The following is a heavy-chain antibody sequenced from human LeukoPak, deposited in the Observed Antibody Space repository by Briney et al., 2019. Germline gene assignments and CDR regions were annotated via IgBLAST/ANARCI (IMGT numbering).Heavy chain of an antibody. CDR3: ARNSYGDYVTEFDP. CDR1: GFTFSSYA. V-gene: IGHV3-23*01. J-gene: IGHJ5*02. CDR2: ISGSGGST. D-gene: IGHD4-17*01. Sequence: GGSLRLSCAASGFTFSSYAMSWVRQAPGKGLEWVSAISGSGGSTYYADSVKGRFTISRDNAKNSLYLQMNSLRAEDTAVYYCARNSYGDYVTEFDPWGQGTLVTVSS.